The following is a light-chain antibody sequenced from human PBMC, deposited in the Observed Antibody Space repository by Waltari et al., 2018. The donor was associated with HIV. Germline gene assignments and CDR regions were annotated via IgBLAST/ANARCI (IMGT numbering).Light chain of an antibody. CDR1: SSHIGSKY. J-gene: IGLJ2*01. CDR3: AAWDDSLSGRGV. V-gene: IGLV1-47*01. Sequence: QSVLTQPPSASGTPGQRVTISCSGSSSHIGSKYVYWYQQRPETATKRQHSGNYQRPSGVSDRFSGSKSGASASLANSGLRSEDEADYYYAAWDDSLSGRGVFGGGTKLNVL. CDR2: GNY.